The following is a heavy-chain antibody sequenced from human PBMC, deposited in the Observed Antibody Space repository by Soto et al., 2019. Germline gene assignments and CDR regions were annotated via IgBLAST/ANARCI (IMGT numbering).Heavy chain of an antibody. Sequence: SETLSLTCTVSGGSISSGGYYWSWIRQHPGKGLEWIGYIYYSGSTNYNPALKSRVTISVDTSKNQFSLKLSSVTAADTAVYYCARGYGRNFDYWGQGTLVTVSS. CDR2: IYYSGST. D-gene: IGHD5-18*01. CDR1: GGSISSGGYY. CDR3: ARGYGRNFDY. J-gene: IGHJ4*02. V-gene: IGHV4-61*08.